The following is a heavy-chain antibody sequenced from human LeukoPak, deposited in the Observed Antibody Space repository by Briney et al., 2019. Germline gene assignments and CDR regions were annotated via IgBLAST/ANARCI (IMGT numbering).Heavy chain of an antibody. D-gene: IGHD5-12*01. J-gene: IGHJ6*02. CDR2: ISGSGGST. V-gene: IGHV3-23*01. CDR3: ARDIVATMDGSFSGMDV. CDR1: GFTFSSYA. Sequence: GGSLRLSCAASGFTFSSYAMSWVRQAPGTGLEWVSAISGSGGSTYYADSVKGRFTISRDNSKNTLYLQMNSLRAEDTAVYYCARDIVATMDGSFSGMDVWGQGTTVTVSS.